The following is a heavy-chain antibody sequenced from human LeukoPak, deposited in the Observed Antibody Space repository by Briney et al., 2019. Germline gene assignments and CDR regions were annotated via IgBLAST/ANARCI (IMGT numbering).Heavy chain of an antibody. V-gene: IGHV3-7*01. CDR2: IKHDGSEK. CDR3: ATDRGWRTSGYYLYYFEY. J-gene: IGHJ4*02. D-gene: IGHD3-3*01. Sequence: GGSLRLSCAASGFIFTNYFMSWVRQAPGKGLEWVASIKHDGSEKYYVDSVKGRFTISRDNTMNSLYLQMSSLRAEDTAVYYCATDRGWRTSGYYLYYFEYWGQGTLVTYSS. CDR1: GFIFTNYF.